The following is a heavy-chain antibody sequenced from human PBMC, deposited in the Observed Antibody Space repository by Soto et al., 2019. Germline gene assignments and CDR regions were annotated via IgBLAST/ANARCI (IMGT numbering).Heavy chain of an antibody. V-gene: IGHV2-5*01. CDR1: GFSLSTSGVG. D-gene: IGHD2-2*01. Sequence: SGPTLVNPTQTLTLTCTFSGFSLSTSGVGVGWIRQPPGKALEWLALIYWNDDKRYSPSLKSRLTITKDTSKNQVVLTMTNMDPVDTATYYCAHSRGYCSSTSCYDYYYGMDVWGQGTTVTAP. CDR2: IYWNDDK. J-gene: IGHJ6*02. CDR3: AHSRGYCSSTSCYDYYYGMDV.